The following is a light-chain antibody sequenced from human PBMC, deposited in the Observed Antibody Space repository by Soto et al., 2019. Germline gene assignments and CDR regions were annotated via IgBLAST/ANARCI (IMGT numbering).Light chain of an antibody. CDR1: NRDVGGYIY. Sequence: AARTAPGSVDWSHVPPATISCTRSNRDVGGYIYVSWYQQQPGKAPKLMIYDVSKRPSGVPDRCSGSKSGNTASLTISGLQAEDEADYYCCSYAGSYAYVFGPGTQVTVL. CDR3: CSYAGSYAYV. J-gene: IGLJ1*01. CDR2: DVS. V-gene: IGLV2-11*01.